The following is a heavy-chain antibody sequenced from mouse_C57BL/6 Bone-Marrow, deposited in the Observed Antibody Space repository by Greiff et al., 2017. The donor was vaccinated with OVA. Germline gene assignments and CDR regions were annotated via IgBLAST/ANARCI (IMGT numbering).Heavy chain of an antibody. CDR1: GYTFTDYE. V-gene: IGHV1-15*01. D-gene: IGHD2-4*01. CDR2: IDPETGGT. CDR3: TRSYDYDGY. Sequence: VHLVESGAELVRPGASVTLSCKASGYTFTDYEMHWVKQTPVHGLEWIGAIDPETGGTAYNQKFKGKAILTADKSSSTAYMELRSLTSEDSAVYYCTRSYDYDGYWGQGTTLTVSS. J-gene: IGHJ2*01.